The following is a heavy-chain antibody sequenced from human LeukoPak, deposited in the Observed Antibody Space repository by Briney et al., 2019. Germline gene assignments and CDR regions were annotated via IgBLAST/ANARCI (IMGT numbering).Heavy chain of an antibody. CDR2: INHSGST. Sequence: PETLSLTCAVYGGSFSGYYWSWIRQPPGKGLEWIGEINHSGSTNYNPSLKSRVTISVDTSKNQFSLKLSSVTAADTAVYYCARAPSSGRRPILFDYWGQGTLVTVSS. CDR1: GGSFSGYY. CDR3: ARAPSSGRRPILFDY. V-gene: IGHV4-34*01. J-gene: IGHJ4*02. D-gene: IGHD6-19*01.